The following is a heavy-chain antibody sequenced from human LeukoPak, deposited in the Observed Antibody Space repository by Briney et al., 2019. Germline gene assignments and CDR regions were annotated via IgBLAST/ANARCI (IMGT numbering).Heavy chain of an antibody. CDR1: GFTFSSYS. V-gene: IGHV3-48*02. CDR3: ARAPNHYYGMDV. J-gene: IGHJ6*02. D-gene: IGHD2-8*01. Sequence: PGGSLRLSCAASGFTFSSYSMNWVRQPPGKGLEWVSYISGSSGTISYADSVKGRFTISRDNAKNSLYLQMNSLRDEDTAVYYCARAPNHYYGMDVWGQGTTVSVSS. CDR2: ISGSSGTI.